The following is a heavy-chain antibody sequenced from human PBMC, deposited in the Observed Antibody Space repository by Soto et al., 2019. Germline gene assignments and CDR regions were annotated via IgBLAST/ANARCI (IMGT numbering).Heavy chain of an antibody. CDR2: IYYSGST. Sequence: LTATVSGGDISIYYWSWIRQPPGKGLEWIVYIYYSGSTNYNPSLKSRVTISVDTPKNQFSLKLSSVTAADTAVYYCARDYGGNLLDYWGQGTLVTVSS. J-gene: IGHJ4*02. CDR1: GGDISIYY. V-gene: IGHV4-59*01. CDR3: ARDYGGNLLDY. D-gene: IGHD4-17*01.